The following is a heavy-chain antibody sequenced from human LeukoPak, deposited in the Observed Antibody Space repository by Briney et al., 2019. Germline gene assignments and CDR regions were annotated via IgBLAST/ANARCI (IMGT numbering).Heavy chain of an antibody. CDR2: IYYSGST. V-gene: IGHV4-39*01. D-gene: IGHD6-13*01. CDR1: GGSISSSTYY. CDR3: ARPLSGSSSWHGDAFDI. J-gene: IGHJ3*02. Sequence: PSETLSLTCTVSGGSISSSTYYWGWIRQPPGKGLEWIGSIYYSGSTYYNASLKSRVTISANTSKNQFSLKLSSVTAADTAVYYCARPLSGSSSWHGDAFDIWGQGTMVTVSS.